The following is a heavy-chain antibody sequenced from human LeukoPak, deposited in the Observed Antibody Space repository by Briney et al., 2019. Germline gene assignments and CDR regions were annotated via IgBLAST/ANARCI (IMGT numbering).Heavy chain of an antibody. D-gene: IGHD6-19*01. CDR2: ISSSSSYI. CDR3: ARGADTGYSSDS. Sequence: GGSLRLSCAASGFTFSSYSMNWVRQAPGKGLEWVSSISSSSSYIYYADSVKGRFIISRDNAKNTLYLQMNSLRAEDTAVYYCARGADTGYSSDSWGQGTLVTVSS. CDR1: GFTFSSYS. V-gene: IGHV3-21*01. J-gene: IGHJ5*02.